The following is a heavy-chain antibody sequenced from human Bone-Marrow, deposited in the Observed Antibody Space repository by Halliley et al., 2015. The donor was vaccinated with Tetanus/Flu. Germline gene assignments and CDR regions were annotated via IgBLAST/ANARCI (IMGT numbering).Heavy chain of an antibody. D-gene: IGHD3-10*01. V-gene: IGHV3-74*01. J-gene: IGHJ4*02. CDR3: ARSGRLDDAPTAY. CDR2: INSDESST. Sequence: VWLSRINSDESSTDYADSVKGRFTISRDNAKNTLYLQMNSLRDEDTAIYYCARSGRLDDAPTAYWGQGTLVTVSS.